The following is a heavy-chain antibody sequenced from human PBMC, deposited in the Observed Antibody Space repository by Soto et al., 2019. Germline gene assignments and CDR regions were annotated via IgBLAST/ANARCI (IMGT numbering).Heavy chain of an antibody. V-gene: IGHV4-34*01. D-gene: IGHD1-7*01. Sequence: SETLSLTCSVYGGSFSGCYWSGIRQPPGKGLEWMGEINHSGSTNYNPSLKSRVTISVDTSKNQFSLKLSSVTAADTAVYYCAGIIGRTTRLWHHYSGMEVWGQEITVTAYS. CDR3: AGIIGRTTRLWHHYSGMEV. CDR2: INHSGST. CDR1: GGSFSGCY. J-gene: IGHJ6*02.